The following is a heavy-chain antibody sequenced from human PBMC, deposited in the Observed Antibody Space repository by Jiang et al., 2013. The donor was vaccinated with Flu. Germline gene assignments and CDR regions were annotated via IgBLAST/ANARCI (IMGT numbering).Heavy chain of an antibody. CDR3: ASRPPLAAVASYDGNELDV. CDR1: GYTFTGYY. J-gene: IGHJ6*02. Sequence: GAEVKKPGASVKVSCKASGYTFTGYYMHWVRQAPGQGLEWMGRINPDSGGTNYAQKFQGRVTMTRDTSISTAYMELSSLRSEDTAVYYCASRPPLAAVASYDGNELDVWGQGTTIIVSS. D-gene: IGHD1-1*01. V-gene: IGHV1-2*06. CDR2: INPDSGGT.